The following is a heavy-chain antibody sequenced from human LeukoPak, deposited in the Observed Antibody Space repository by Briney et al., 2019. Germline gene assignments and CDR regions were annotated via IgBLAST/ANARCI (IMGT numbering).Heavy chain of an antibody. CDR2: ISAYNGNT. CDR3: ANWAGTPAGYFSGPLDY. CDR1: GYTFTSYG. D-gene: IGHD6-19*01. J-gene: IGHJ4*02. V-gene: IGHV1-18*01. Sequence: GASVKVSCKASGYTFTSYGISWVRQAPGQGLEWMGWISAYNGNTNYAQKLQGRVTMTTDTSRSTAYMELRSLRSDDTAVYYCANWAGTPAGYFSGPLDYWGRGTLVTVSS.